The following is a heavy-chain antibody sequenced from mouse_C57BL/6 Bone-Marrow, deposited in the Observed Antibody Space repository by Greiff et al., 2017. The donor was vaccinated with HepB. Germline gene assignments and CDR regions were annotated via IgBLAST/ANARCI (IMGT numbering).Heavy chain of an antibody. CDR3: TRKIYDC. V-gene: IGHV1-72*01. CDR1: GYTFTSYW. J-gene: IGHJ2*01. CDR2: IELNSGGT. Sequence: AQLQQPGAELVKPGASVKLSCKASGYTFTSYWMHWVKQRPGRGLEWIGRIELNSGGTKYNEKFKSKATLTVDKPASTAYMQLSSLTSEDSAVFYRTRKIYDCWGQGTTLTVSS.